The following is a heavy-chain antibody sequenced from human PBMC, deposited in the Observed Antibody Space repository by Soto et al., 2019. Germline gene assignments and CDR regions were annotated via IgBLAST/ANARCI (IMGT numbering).Heavy chain of an antibody. D-gene: IGHD6-19*01. CDR3: ARDVGRIAVAGTGDY. Sequence: QVQLVESGGGVVQPGRSLGLSCAASGFTFSSYAMHWVRQAPGKWLEWVAGIADDGINKYYADSVKGRFTISRDNSKNTLYLQMNSLRAEDTAVYYCARDVGRIAVAGTGDYWGQGTLVTVSS. CDR2: IADDGINK. V-gene: IGHV3-30-3*01. CDR1: GFTFSSYA. J-gene: IGHJ4*02.